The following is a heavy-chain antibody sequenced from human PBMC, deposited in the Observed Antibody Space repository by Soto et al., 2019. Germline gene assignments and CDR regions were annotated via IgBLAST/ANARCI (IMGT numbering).Heavy chain of an antibody. V-gene: IGHV3-23*01. D-gene: IGHD6-13*01. J-gene: IGHJ4*02. CDR2: ISGSGGST. CDR3: AKGIAAAGSRPGGFDY. Sequence: EVQLLESGGGLVQPGGSLRLSCAASGFTFSSYAMSWVRQAPEKGLEWVSAISGSGGSTYYADSVKGRFTISRDNSKNTLYLQMNSLRAEDTAVYYCAKGIAAAGSRPGGFDYWGQGTLVTVSS. CDR1: GFTFSSYA.